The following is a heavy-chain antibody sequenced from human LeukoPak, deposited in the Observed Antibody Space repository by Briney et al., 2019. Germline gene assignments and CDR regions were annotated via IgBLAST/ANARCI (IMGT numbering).Heavy chain of an antibody. CDR3: AKEKAIGTINYGLDV. CDR2: IAYDGSNK. V-gene: IGHV3-30*18. CDR1: GFSFDTYG. D-gene: IGHD1-1*01. J-gene: IGHJ6*02. Sequence: PGGSLRLSCAASGFSFDTYGVLWVRQAPGKGLEWVAVIAYDGSNKYHADSVKGRFTISRDNSKSTLYLQMNSLRGEDTAIYYCAKEKAIGTINYGLDVWGPGTTVTVSS.